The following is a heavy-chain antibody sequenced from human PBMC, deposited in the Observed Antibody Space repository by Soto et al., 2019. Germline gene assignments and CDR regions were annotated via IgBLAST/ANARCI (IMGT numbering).Heavy chain of an antibody. Sequence: SESLSLACPVSGASISGFYWSWIRKSAGKGLEWIGRIYATGTTDYNPSLKSRVMMSVDTSKKQFSLKLRSVTAADTAVYYCVRDGTKTLRDWFDPWGQGISVTVSS. CDR2: IYATGTT. V-gene: IGHV4-4*07. J-gene: IGHJ5*02. CDR1: GASISGFY. CDR3: VRDGTKTLRDWFDP. D-gene: IGHD1-1*01.